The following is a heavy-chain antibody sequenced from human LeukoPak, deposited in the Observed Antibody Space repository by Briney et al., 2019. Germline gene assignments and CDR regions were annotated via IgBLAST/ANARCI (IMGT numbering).Heavy chain of an antibody. J-gene: IGHJ6*03. Sequence: GASVKVSCKASGYTFTSYYMHWVRQAPGQGLEWMGLINPTGGSTGYAQKLQGRVTMTTDTSTSTAYMELRSLRSDDTAVYYCARAVGGYDYTAKSAYYYYMDVWGKGTTVTVSS. CDR2: INPTGGST. D-gene: IGHD5-12*01. V-gene: IGHV1-46*01. CDR1: GYTFTSYY. CDR3: ARAVGGYDYTAKSAYYYYMDV.